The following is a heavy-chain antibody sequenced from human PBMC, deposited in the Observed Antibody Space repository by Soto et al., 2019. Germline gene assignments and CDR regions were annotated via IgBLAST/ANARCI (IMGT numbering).Heavy chain of an antibody. J-gene: IGHJ4*02. Sequence: PGGSLRLSGAASGFTFSSYAMRWVRQAPGKGLEWVAAISGSGGSTYYADSVKGRFTIARDNSKNTLYLQMNSLRAEDTAVYYCAKYSSSYDFGYGGQGTLVTVSS. CDR1: GFTFSSYA. CDR3: AKYSSSYDFGY. D-gene: IGHD6-6*01. V-gene: IGHV3-23*01. CDR2: ISGSGGST.